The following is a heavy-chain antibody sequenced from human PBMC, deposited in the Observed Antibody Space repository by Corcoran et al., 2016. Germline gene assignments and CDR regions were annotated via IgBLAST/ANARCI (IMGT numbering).Heavy chain of an antibody. V-gene: IGHV3-15*07. J-gene: IGHJ5*02. Sequence: EVQLVESGGGLVKPGGSLRLSCAASGFTFSNAWMNWVRQAPGKGLEWVGRIKSKTDGGTTDYAAPVKGRFTISRDDSKNTLYLQMNSLKTDDTAVYYCTTDWRDYYDSSGTNWFDPWGQGTLVTVSS. CDR3: TTDWRDYYDSSGTNWFDP. CDR1: GFTFSNAW. D-gene: IGHD3-22*01. CDR2: IKSKTDGGTT.